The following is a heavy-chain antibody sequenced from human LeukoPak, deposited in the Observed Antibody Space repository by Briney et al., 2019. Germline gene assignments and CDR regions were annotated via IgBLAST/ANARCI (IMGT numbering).Heavy chain of an antibody. CDR1: GYTFTGYY. CDR3: ARAIYYYDSSGYFGY. V-gene: IGHV1-2*02. Sequence: GASVKVSCKASGYTFTGYYMHWVRQAPGQGLEWMGWINPNSGGTNYAQKFQGRVTMTRDTSISTAYMELSRLRSEDTAVYYCARAIYYYDSSGYFGYWGQGTLVTVSS. D-gene: IGHD3-22*01. CDR2: INPNSGGT. J-gene: IGHJ4*02.